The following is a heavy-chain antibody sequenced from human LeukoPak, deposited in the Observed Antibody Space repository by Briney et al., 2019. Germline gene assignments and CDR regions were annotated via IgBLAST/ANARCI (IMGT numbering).Heavy chain of an antibody. CDR3: ARGGFGSGSYSNAFDI. D-gene: IGHD3-10*01. CDR1: GFTFSGYS. J-gene: IGHJ3*02. Sequence: PGGSLRLSCAASGFTFSGYSMNWVRQAPGKGLEWVSYISSSSSPIYYADSVKGRFTISRDNAKNSLYLQMNSLRAEDTAVYYCARGGFGSGSYSNAFDIWGQGAMVTVSS. V-gene: IGHV3-48*01. CDR2: ISSSSSPI.